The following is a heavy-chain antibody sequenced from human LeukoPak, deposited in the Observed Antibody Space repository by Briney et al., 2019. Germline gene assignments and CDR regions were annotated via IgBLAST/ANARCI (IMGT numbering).Heavy chain of an antibody. CDR1: GFTVSSIY. CDR3: ARDPSYDSSGHYNDY. J-gene: IGHJ4*02. D-gene: IGHD3-22*01. V-gene: IGHV3-66*01. CDR2: IYGGGGT. Sequence: GGSLRLSCAASGFTVSSIYMSWVRQAPGKGLEWVSVIYGGGGTYYADSVKGRFTISRDNSKNTLYLQMNSLRAEDTAVYYCARDPSYDSSGHYNDYWGQGTLVTVSS.